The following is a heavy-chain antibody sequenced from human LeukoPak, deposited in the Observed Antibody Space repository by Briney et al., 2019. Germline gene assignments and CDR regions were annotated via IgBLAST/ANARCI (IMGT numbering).Heavy chain of an antibody. V-gene: IGHV3-23*01. CDR2: ISVSGNT. J-gene: IGHJ4*02. Sequence: GGSLRLSCAASGFSFSGSAMHWVRQAPGKGLEWVSAISVSGNTYHADSVKGRFTISRDSSKNTLYLQMNSLRAGDAAVYYCAKSPGGRHHNWGQGTLVTVSS. CDR1: GFSFSGSA. CDR3: AKSPGGRHHN. D-gene: IGHD3-16*01.